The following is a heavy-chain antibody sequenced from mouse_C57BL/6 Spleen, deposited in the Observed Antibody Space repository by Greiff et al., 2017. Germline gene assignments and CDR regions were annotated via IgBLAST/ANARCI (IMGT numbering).Heavy chain of an antibody. CDR3: ARERITTVVFDY. CDR2: ISYGGSN. J-gene: IGHJ2*01. CDR1: GYSITSGYY. V-gene: IGHV3-6*01. D-gene: IGHD1-1*01. Sequence: EVQVVESGPGLVKPSQSLSLTCSVTGYSITSGYYWNWIRQFPGNQLEWMGYISYGGSNNYNPFLKNRISITRDSSKNQFFLKLISMTTEDTATYYSARERITTVVFDYWGQGTTLTVSS.